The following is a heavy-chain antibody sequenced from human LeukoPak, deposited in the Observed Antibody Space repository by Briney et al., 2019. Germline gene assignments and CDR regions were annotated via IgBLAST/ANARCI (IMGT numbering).Heavy chain of an antibody. Sequence: SETLSLTCTVSGGSINSGGYYWSWIRQPPGKGLEWIGYIYHRGSTYYNPSLKSRITVSVDRSKNQFSLKLSSVTAADTAVYYCARAFGTVTTLDYWGQGALVTVPS. CDR2: IYHRGST. CDR3: ARAFGTVTTLDY. J-gene: IGHJ4*02. D-gene: IGHD4-17*01. CDR1: GGSINSGGYY. V-gene: IGHV4-30-2*01.